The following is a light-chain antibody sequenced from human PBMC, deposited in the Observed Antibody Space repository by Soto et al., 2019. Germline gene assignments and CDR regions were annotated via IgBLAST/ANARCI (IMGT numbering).Light chain of an antibody. CDR2: GVT. V-gene: IGLV2-14*03. Sequence: QSVLTQPASVSGSPGQSITISCTGASGDFGDYNYVSWYQQHPSKAPQLLIYGVTNRPSGVSNRFSGSKSGNTASLTISGLQADDEAEYYCYSYTNTNTLPVFGTGTKLTVL. CDR3: YSYTNTNTLPV. J-gene: IGLJ1*01. CDR1: SGDFGDYNY.